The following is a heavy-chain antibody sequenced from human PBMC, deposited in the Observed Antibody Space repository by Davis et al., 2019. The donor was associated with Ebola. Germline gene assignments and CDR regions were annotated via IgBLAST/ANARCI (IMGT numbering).Heavy chain of an antibody. CDR2: ISAFNGNT. CDR3: ATHWVGGWNDPFDY. V-gene: IGHV1-18*01. Sequence: AASVKVSCKASAYTFTTYGISWGRQAPGQGLEWMAWISAFNGNTNYAQKFQGRVTMTTDTSTSTAYMELRSLRSDDTAVYYCATHWVGGWNDPFDYWGQGTLVTASS. CDR1: AYTFTTYG. J-gene: IGHJ4*02. D-gene: IGHD1-1*01.